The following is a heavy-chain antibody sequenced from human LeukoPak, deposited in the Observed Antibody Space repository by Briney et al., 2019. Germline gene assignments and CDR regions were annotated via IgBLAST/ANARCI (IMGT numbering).Heavy chain of an antibody. CDR3: AREAVVTPYYYYMDV. CDR2: ISAYNGNT. J-gene: IGHJ6*03. CDR1: GYTFTSYG. Sequence: ASVKVSCKASGYTFTSYGISWVRQAPGQGLEWMGWISAYNGNTNYAQKLQGRATMTTDTSTSTAYMELRSLRSDDTAVYYCAREAVVTPYYYYMDVWGKGTTVTISS. V-gene: IGHV1-18*01. D-gene: IGHD4-23*01.